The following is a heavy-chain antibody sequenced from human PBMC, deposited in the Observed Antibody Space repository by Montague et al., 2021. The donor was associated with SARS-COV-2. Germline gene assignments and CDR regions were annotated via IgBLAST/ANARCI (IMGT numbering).Heavy chain of an antibody. CDR1: GGSISSGGYY. V-gene: IGHV4-31*03. D-gene: IGHD3-9*01. Sequence: TLSLTCTVSGGSISSGGYYWSWIRQHPGKGLEWIGFIYYSGNTYYNPSLKSRVTISVDTSKNQFSLNLSSVTAADTAVDYCARAQLDFDLLSMPSSHWFDPWGQGTLVTVSS. J-gene: IGHJ5*02. CDR2: IYYSGNT. CDR3: ARAQLDFDLLSMPSSHWFDP.